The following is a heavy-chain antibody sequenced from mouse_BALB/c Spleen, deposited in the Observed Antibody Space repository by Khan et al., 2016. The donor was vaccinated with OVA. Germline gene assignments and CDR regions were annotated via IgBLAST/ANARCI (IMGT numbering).Heavy chain of an antibody. CDR2: IFPGSVSI. D-gene: IGHD2-2*01. V-gene: IGHV1-9*01. J-gene: IGHJ3*01. CDR1: GYTFSSYW. CDR3: VRGGYGGFAF. Sequence: QVQLQQSGGDLMKPGASVKISCKATGYTFSSYWIEWVKQRPGHGLEWIGQIFPGSVSITYNEKFKGKATFTADTSSNTAYMQLSSLTSEDSAVYYCVRGGYGGFAFWGQGTLVTVSA.